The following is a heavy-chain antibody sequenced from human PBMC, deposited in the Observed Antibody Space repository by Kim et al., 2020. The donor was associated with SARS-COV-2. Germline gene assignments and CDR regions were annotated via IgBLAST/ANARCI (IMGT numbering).Heavy chain of an antibody. D-gene: IGHD6-13*01. CDR1: GFTFSSYA. CDR3: TGAIAAAGTSWFDP. CDR2: ISSNGGST. J-gene: IGHJ5*02. V-gene: IGHV3-64D*06. Sequence: GGSLRLSCSASGFTFSSYAMHWVRQAPGKGLEYVSAISSNGGSTYYADSVKGRFTISRDNSKNTLYLQMSSLRAEDTAVYYCTGAIAAAGTSWFDPWGQGTLVTVSS.